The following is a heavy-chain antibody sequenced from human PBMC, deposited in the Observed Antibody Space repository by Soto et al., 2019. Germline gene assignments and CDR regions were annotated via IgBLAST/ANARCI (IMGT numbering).Heavy chain of an antibody. V-gene: IGHV2-5*02. J-gene: IGHJ4*02. Sequence: QITLKESGPTLVKPTQTLTLTCTFSGFSLSTSGVGVGWIRQPPGKALEWLALIYWDDDKRYSPSLKSSLTITKDTSKNQVVLTMTNLDPVDTATYYCATMIRGVIQFDYWGQGTLVTVSS. CDR3: ATMIRGVIQFDY. CDR1: GFSLSTSGVG. CDR2: IYWDDDK. D-gene: IGHD3-10*01.